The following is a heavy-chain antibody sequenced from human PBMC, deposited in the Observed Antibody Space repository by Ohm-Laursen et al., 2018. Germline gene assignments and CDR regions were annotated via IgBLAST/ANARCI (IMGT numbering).Heavy chain of an antibody. D-gene: IGHD2/OR15-2a*01. J-gene: IGHJ6*02. Sequence: GSLRLSCAASGFTFTSYAMSWVRQAAGKGLEWVSGIGGGGGYTYYADSVKGRFTISRDNSKNTLYLQMNSLRAEDTAVYYCAKPVRDFFHYYGMDVWGQGTTVTVCS. CDR2: IGGGGGYT. CDR1: GFTFTSYA. V-gene: IGHV3-23*01. CDR3: AKPVRDFFHYYGMDV.